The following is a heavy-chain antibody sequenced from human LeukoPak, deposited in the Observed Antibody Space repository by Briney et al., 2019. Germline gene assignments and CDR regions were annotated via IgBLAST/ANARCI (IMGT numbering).Heavy chain of an antibody. Sequence: GGSLRLSCAASGFTFSSYEMNWVRQAPGKGLEWVSYISSSGSTIYYADPVKGRFTISRDNAKNSLYLQMNSLRAEDTAVYYCARERRAVAGTDFDYWGQGTLVTVSS. J-gene: IGHJ4*02. V-gene: IGHV3-48*03. CDR3: ARERRAVAGTDFDY. CDR1: GFTFSSYE. D-gene: IGHD6-19*01. CDR2: ISSSGSTI.